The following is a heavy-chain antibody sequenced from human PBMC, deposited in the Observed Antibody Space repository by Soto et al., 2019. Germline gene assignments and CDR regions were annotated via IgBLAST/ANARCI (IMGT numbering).Heavy chain of an antibody. CDR2: LNGGVDGT. J-gene: IGHJ4*02. D-gene: IGHD3-10*01. CDR1: GFTALSYA. V-gene: IGHV1-3*01. Sequence: QVRLIQSGPEMMQPGASVRVSCKASGFTALSYAFHWVRQAPGQGPEWLGWLNGGVDGTSYSQRFQGGVTTSRDTSTNTVYLDVTSLTSEYTAVYYCAREVKGVTSFDYWGQGTLVTVSS. CDR3: AREVKGVTSFDY.